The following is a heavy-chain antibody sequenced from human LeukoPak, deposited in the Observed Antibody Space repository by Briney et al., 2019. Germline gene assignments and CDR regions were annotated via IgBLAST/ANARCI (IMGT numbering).Heavy chain of an antibody. J-gene: IGHJ4*02. CDR3: ARQTNSCHDY. CDR2: IRRNYET. CDR1: GFTLSGSH. D-gene: IGHD2-2*01. Sequence: PGGSLRLSCTASGFTLSGSHMHWVRQAPGKGLEWVGHIRRNYETAYGASVKGRFTISRDDSKNMAYLHMNSLRSEGTAFYFCARQTNSCHDYWGQGTLVTVSS. V-gene: IGHV3-73*01.